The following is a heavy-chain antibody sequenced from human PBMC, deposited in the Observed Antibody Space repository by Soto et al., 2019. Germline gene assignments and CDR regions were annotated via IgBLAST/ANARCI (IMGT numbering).Heavy chain of an antibody. CDR2: ISGSGGGT. CDR3: AKCGYDSSGRLLRYSQH. V-gene: IGHV3-23*01. CDR1: GFTFNIYA. Sequence: PWGSLRLSCAASGFTFNIYAMSWVRQAPGKGLEWVSAISGSGGGTYYADSVEGRFTISRDNSNNTLYLQMCCLRAEDTAVYYCAKCGYDSSGRLLRYSQHWGQG. J-gene: IGHJ1*01. D-gene: IGHD3-22*01.